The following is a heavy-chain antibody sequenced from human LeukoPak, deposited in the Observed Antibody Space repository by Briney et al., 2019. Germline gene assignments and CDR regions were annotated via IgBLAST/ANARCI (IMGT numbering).Heavy chain of an antibody. CDR1: GYTFTGYY. D-gene: IGHD6-13*01. CDR3: ARDASSSWSREYNWFDP. J-gene: IGHJ5*02. V-gene: IGHV1-2*02. CDR2: INPNSGGT. Sequence: ASVKVSCKASGYTFTGYYMHWVRQAPGQGLGWMVWINPNSGGTNYAQKFQGRVTMTRDTSISTAYMELSRLRSDDTAVYYCARDASSSWSREYNWFDPWGQGTLVTVSS.